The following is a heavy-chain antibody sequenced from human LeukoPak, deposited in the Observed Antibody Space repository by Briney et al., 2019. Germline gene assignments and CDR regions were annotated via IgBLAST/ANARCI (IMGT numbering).Heavy chain of an antibody. D-gene: IGHD2-15*01. CDR3: ARDGTYCSGGSCYSIAFDI. Sequence: SETLSLTCTVSGGSISNYYWSWIRQPPGKGLEWIGYIYHSGSTYYNPSLKSRVTISVDRSKNQFSLKLSSVTAADTAVYYCARDGTYCSGGSCYSIAFDIWGQGTMVTVSS. CDR2: IYHSGST. J-gene: IGHJ3*02. CDR1: GGSISNYY. V-gene: IGHV4-59*12.